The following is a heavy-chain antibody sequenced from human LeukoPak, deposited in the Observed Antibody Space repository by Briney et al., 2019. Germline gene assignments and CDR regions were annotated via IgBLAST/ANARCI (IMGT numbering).Heavy chain of an antibody. D-gene: IGHD2-15*01. J-gene: IGHJ4*02. V-gene: IGHV4-31*03. CDR1: GGSISSGGYY. Sequence: SRTLSLTCTVSGGSISSGGYYWSWIRQHPGKGLEWIGYIYYSGSTYYNPSLKSRVTISVDTSKNQFSLKLSSVTAADTAVYYCARGIYCSGGSCYFLFDYWGQGTLVTVSS. CDR2: IYYSGST. CDR3: ARGIYCSGGSCYFLFDY.